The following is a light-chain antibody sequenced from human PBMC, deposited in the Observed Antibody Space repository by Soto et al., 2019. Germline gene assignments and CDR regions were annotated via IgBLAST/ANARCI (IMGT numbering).Light chain of an antibody. J-gene: IGLJ1*01. CDR1: SSDVGGYNF. Sequence: QSVLTQTASVSGSPGQSITMSCTGTSSDVGGYNFVSWHQQHPGKAPKLMIYNVYDRPSGISYRFSGSKSGNTASLTISGLQGEDEADYYCSAYTVSRTYVFGTGTKVTVL. CDR3: SAYTVSRTYV. CDR2: NVY. V-gene: IGLV2-14*03.